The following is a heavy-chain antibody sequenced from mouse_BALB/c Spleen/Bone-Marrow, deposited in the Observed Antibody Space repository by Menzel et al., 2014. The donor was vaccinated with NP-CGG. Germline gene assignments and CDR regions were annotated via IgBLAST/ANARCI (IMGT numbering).Heavy chain of an antibody. CDR3: AREGVYYGSFAY. CDR1: GYSITSDYA. CDR2: ISYSGNT. J-gene: IGHJ3*01. Sequence: VQLQQSGPGLVKPSQSLSLTCTVTGYSITSDYAWNWIRQFPGNKLEWMGYISYSGNTSYNPSLKSRISITRDTSKNQFFLQLNSVTTEDTATYYCAREGVYYGSFAYWGQGTLVTVSA. D-gene: IGHD1-1*01. V-gene: IGHV3-2*02.